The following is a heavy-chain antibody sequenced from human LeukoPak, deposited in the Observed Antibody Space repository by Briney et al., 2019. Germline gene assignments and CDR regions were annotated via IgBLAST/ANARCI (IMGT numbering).Heavy chain of an antibody. Sequence: GGSLRLSCAASGFTFSDSYMSWIRQAPGKGLEWVSYISYSGDTIYYADSVKGRFTISRDNARKSLYLQMNSLRAEDTAVYYCATGTAVSVRWRDYWGQGTLVTVSS. CDR3: ATGTAVSVRWRDY. J-gene: IGHJ4*02. CDR1: GFTFSDSY. D-gene: IGHD6-19*01. V-gene: IGHV3-11*01. CDR2: ISYSGDTI.